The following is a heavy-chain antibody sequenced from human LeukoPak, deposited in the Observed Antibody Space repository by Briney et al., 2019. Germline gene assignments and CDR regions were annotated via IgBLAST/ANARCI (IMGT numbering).Heavy chain of an antibody. V-gene: IGHV4-59*11. D-gene: IGHD3-22*01. CDR2: IYYSGST. Sequence: SETLALTCKVSGGSMSNHYWSWIRQPPGKGLEWIGDIYYSGSTNYNPSLNSRVTISLDTSKNQFSLNLRSVTAADTAVYYCARDDRSGYSTLGYWGQGTLVTVSS. J-gene: IGHJ4*02. CDR3: ARDDRSGYSTLGY. CDR1: GGSMSNHY.